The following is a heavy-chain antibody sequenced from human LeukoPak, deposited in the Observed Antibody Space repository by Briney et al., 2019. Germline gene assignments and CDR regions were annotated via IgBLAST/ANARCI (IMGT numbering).Heavy chain of an antibody. V-gene: IGHV3-30-3*01. Sequence: GGSLRLSCAASGFTFKSYAMHWVRQAPGKGLEWLAVISYDDTDKYIADSVKGRFTISRDNSKNTLYLQMNSLRAEDTAVYYCARVSWSGYYPYYYYYYMDVWGKGTTVTVSS. CDR1: GFTFKSYA. J-gene: IGHJ6*03. CDR2: ISYDDTDK. CDR3: ARVSWSGYYPYYYYYYMDV. D-gene: IGHD3-3*01.